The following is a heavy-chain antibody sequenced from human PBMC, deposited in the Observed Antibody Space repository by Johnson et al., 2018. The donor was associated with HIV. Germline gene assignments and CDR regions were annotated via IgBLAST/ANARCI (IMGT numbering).Heavy chain of an antibody. CDR1: GFTFSNAW. V-gene: IGHV3-30*18. CDR3: AKDSEVSGYQPDAFDI. CDR2: ISYDGSNK. J-gene: IGHJ3*02. D-gene: IGHD3-3*01. Sequence: QEQLVESGGGLVKPGGSLRLSCAASGFTFSNAWMSWVRQAPGKGLEWVAVISYDGSNKYYADSVKGRFTISRDNSKNTLSLQMNSLRAEDTAVYYCAKDSEVSGYQPDAFDIWGQGTMVTVSS.